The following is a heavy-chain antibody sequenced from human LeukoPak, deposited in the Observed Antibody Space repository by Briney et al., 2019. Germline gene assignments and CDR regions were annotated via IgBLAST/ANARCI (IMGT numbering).Heavy chain of an antibody. V-gene: IGHV1-18*04. CDR1: GYTFTGYY. D-gene: IGHD5-12*01. CDR2: ISGYNGNI. Sequence: GASVKVSCKASGYTFTGYYMHWVRQAPGQGLEWMGWISGYNGNINYAQKFQGRVTMTTDTSTSTAYMELRSLRSDDTAVYYCARDPVYSGADLDYWGQGTLVTVSS. CDR3: ARDPVYSGADLDY. J-gene: IGHJ4*02.